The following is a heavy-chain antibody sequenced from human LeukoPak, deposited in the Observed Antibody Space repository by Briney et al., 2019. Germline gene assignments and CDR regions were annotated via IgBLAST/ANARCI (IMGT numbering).Heavy chain of an antibody. CDR3: TTVVGDYVSFIDY. CDR2: IESKTNGGTA. V-gene: IGHV3-15*04. J-gene: IGHJ4*02. Sequence: GGSLRLSCAASGFTFRNAWMSWVRQAPGKGLEWVGRIESKTNGGTADYAAPVKDRFTISRDDSKTTLYLQMNSLKTEDTAVYYCTTVVGDYVSFIDYWGQGTLVTASS. CDR1: GFTFRNAW. D-gene: IGHD4-17*01.